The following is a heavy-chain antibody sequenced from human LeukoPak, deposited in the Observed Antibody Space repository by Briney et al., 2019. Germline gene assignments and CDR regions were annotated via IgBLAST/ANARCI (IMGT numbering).Heavy chain of an antibody. CDR3: ARCRDRGIAVAGLSDY. CDR1: GFTVSSNY. D-gene: IGHD6-19*01. J-gene: IGHJ4*02. V-gene: IGHV3-53*05. Sequence: GGSLRLSCAASGFTVSSNYMSWVRQAPGKGLEWVSVIYSGGSTYYADSVKGRFTISRDNSKNTLYLQMNSLRAEDTAVYYCARCRDRGIAVAGLSDYWGQGTLVTASS. CDR2: IYSGGST.